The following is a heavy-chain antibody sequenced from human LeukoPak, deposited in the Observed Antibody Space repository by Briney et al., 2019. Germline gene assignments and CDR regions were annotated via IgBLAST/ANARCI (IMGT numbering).Heavy chain of an antibody. CDR1: GGSISSYY. CDR2: IYHSGNT. V-gene: IGHV4-59*01. J-gene: IGHJ4*02. D-gene: IGHD3-22*01. Sequence: SETLSLTCTVSGGSISSYYWSGIREPPGKGLEGRGYIYHSGNTNYNPSLKSRVTISVDTSKNQFSLKLSSVPAADTAVYYCARGPYYYDSSGYSSLDYWGQGTLVTVSS. CDR3: ARGPYYYDSSGYSSLDY.